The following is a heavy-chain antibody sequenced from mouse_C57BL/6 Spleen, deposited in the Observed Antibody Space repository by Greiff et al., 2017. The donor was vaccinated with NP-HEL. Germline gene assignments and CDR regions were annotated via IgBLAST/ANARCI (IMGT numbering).Heavy chain of an antibody. Sequence: EVQVLESGEGLVKPGASVKLSCAASGFTFSSYAMSWVRQTPEKGLEWVGYISRGGDYTYYAGTVKGRFTMARDNTRDTLYLQMSSLKAEDTAMYDSTRGSRYALDDWGQGTTVTVSS. J-gene: IGHJ4*01. CDR3: TRGSRYALDD. CDR2: ISRGGDYT. D-gene: IGHD1-1*01. CDR1: GFTFSSYA. V-gene: IGHV5-9-1*02.